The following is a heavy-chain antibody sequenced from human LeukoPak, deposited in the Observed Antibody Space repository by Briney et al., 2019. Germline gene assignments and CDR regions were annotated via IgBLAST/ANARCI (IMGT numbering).Heavy chain of an antibody. V-gene: IGHV4-4*07. CDR2: IYISAIT. J-gene: IGHJ4*02. CDR3: ARGSRSGYSSRFEY. CDR1: GSAIRSNY. Sequence: SETLSVTCTVPGSAIRSNYWSWIRQPAGKALEWIGRIYISAITTYNPSPTSRVTISLDTATNQSSLNRSSVTDPDTPVYSTARGSRSGYSSRFEYWGEGTVVTVFS. D-gene: IGHD5-18*01.